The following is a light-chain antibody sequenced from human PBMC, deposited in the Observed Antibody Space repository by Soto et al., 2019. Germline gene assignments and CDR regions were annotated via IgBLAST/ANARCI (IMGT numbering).Light chain of an antibody. CDR2: AAS. J-gene: IGKJ5*01. CDR1: QTVRTY. V-gene: IGKV1-39*01. CDR3: QQTYGTPIT. Sequence: DIQMTQSPSSLSASVGDRVTIRCRASQTVRTYLNWYQQKPGKAPILLIYAASSLPSAVPPRFTGAGSETDFTLTISSLQPEDFGTYYCQQTYGTPITFGQGTRLE.